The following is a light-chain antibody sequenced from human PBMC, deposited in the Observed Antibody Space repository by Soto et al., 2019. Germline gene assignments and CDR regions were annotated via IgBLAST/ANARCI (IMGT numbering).Light chain of an antibody. CDR2: GAS. Sequence: EIVLTQSPGTLSLSPGERATLSCRASQSVSSSYLAWYQQKPGQAPRLLIYGASSRATGIPDRFSGSGSGTGLTLAISRLEPEDFAVYYCQQYGSPWTFGQGTKVEI. V-gene: IGKV3-20*01. CDR3: QQYGSPWT. J-gene: IGKJ1*01. CDR1: QSVSSSY.